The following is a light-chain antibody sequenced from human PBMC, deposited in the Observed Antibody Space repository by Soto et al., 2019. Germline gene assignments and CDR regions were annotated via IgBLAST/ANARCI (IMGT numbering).Light chain of an antibody. V-gene: IGLV2-8*01. CDR1: SSDVGDYNY. J-gene: IGLJ2*01. CDR2: EVS. Sequence: QSVLTQPPSASGTPGQSVTIPFTGTSSDVGDYNYVSWYQQHPGKAPKLMIYEVSRRPSGVPDRFSGSKSGNTASLTVSGLQAEDEADYYCSSNAGSNNLVFGGGTKLTVL. CDR3: SSNAGSNNLV.